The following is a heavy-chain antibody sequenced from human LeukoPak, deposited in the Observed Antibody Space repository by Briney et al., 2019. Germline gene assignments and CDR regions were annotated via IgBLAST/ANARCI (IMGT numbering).Heavy chain of an antibody. CDR1: GYTLTELS. V-gene: IGHV1-24*01. J-gene: IGHJ5*02. D-gene: IGHD3-22*01. Sequence: ASVKVSCKVSGYTLTELSMHWVRQAPGKGLEWMGGFDPEDGETIYAQKFQGRVTMTEDTSTDTAYMDLSSLRSEDTAVYYCATMPHYYDSSGYRQPSGRFDPWGQGTLVTVSS. CDR3: ATMPHYYDSSGYRQPSGRFDP. CDR2: FDPEDGET.